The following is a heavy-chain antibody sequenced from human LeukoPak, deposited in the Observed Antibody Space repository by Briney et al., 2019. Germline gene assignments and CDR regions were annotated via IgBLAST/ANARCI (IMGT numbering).Heavy chain of an antibody. CDR1: GYTFTGYY. CDR2: IHPNSGGT. CDR3: ARWQEGSGTYYIDY. V-gene: IGHV1-2*02. J-gene: IGHJ4*02. D-gene: IGHD3-10*01. Sequence: ASVTVSCKPSGYTFTGYYMKWVRQAPGQGLEWMGWIHPNSGGTNYAPKFQGRITLTRDTSISTAYMELSSLRSDDTAVYYCARWQEGSGTYYIDYWGQGTLVTVSS.